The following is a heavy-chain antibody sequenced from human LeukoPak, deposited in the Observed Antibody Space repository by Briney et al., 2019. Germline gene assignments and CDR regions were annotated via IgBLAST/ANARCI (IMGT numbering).Heavy chain of an antibody. CDR1: GFPFSSYS. CDR2: ISSSRTT. CDR3: ARDNDSRDPPHFDY. Sequence: GGSLRLSCAASGFPFSSYSMNWVRQAPGEGLEWVSYISSSRTTSYADSVKGRFTISRDNAKNSLYLQMNSLRAEDTAVYYCARDNDSRDPPHFDYWGRGTLVTVSS. D-gene: IGHD3-16*01. V-gene: IGHV3-48*01. J-gene: IGHJ4*01.